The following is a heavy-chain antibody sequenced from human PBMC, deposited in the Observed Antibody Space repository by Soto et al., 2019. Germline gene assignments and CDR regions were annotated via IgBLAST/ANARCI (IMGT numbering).Heavy chain of an antibody. CDR1: GLIFSDVW. Sequence: TGGSLRLSCAASGLIFSDVWVTRVRPAPGEGVEWVGRIKTKPDDGTIDYAAPVRGRFTISRDDSKKTLYLQMTSLTPDDTGVYYCTTSNLGVDYWGPGALVTVSS. J-gene: IGHJ4*02. CDR2: IKTKPDDGTI. V-gene: IGHV3-15*01. D-gene: IGHD3-16*01. CDR3: TTSNLGVDY.